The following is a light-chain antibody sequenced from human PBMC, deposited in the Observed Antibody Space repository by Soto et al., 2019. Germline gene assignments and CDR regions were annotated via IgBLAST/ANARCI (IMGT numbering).Light chain of an antibody. J-gene: IGLJ7*01. Sequence: QSVLTQPPSASGTPGQTVTISCSGSSSNIGDNPVNWYQQLPGAAPKLLIYINDQRPSGVPARFSGSTSGTSASLAISGLQSDDEAHYYCATWDDSLNAAVFGGGTQLTVL. V-gene: IGLV1-44*01. CDR2: IND. CDR1: SSNIGDNP. CDR3: ATWDDSLNAAV.